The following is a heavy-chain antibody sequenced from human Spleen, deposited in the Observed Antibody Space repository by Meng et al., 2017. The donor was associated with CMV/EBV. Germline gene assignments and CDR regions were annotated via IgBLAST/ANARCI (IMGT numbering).Heavy chain of an antibody. CDR1: GGPFSGYF. Sequence: SETLSLTCAVYGGPFSGYFWTWIRQSPGKGLEWIGEINHSGSTYYNPSLKSRVTISVDTSKNQFSLKLSSVTAADTAVYYCARAPNSGYHYPDCWGQGTLVTVSS. CDR2: INHSGST. D-gene: IGHD3-22*01. J-gene: IGHJ4*02. V-gene: IGHV4-34*01. CDR3: ARAPNSGYHYPDC.